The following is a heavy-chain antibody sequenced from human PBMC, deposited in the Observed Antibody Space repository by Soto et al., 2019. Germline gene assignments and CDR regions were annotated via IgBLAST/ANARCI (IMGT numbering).Heavy chain of an antibody. CDR3: AKPSGSYVNYFDY. CDR2: ISGSGGST. Sequence: EVQLLESGGGLVQPGGSLRLSCAASGFTFSSYAMSWVRQAPGKGLEWVSAISGSGGSTYYADSMKGRFTISRDNSKNTLYLQMNSLRAEDTAVYYCAKPSGSYVNYFDYWGQGTLVTVSS. V-gene: IGHV3-23*01. J-gene: IGHJ4*02. D-gene: IGHD1-26*01. CDR1: GFTFSSYA.